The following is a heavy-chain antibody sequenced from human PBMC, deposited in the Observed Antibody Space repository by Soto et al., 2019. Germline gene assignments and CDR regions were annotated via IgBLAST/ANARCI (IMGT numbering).Heavy chain of an antibody. CDR3: ARGLFSVTSYAGGWSFFDY. Sequence: QVQLQQWGAGLLKPSETLSLTCAVSGGSFSGYTWTWIRQSPGKGLEWIGQINGAGSANYNPSLKSRVTVSIGTSNIEFLLALTTVTAADTAVYYCARGLFSVTSYAGGWSFFDYWGQGTLVTVSS. CDR1: GGSFSGYT. D-gene: IGHD3-10*01. J-gene: IGHJ4*02. CDR2: INGAGSA. V-gene: IGHV4-34*01.